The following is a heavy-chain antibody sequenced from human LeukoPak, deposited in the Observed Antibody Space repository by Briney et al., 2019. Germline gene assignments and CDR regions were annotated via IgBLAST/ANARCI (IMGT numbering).Heavy chain of an antibody. V-gene: IGHV1-18*01. CDR3: ARDDCSSTSCYYYYYGMDV. J-gene: IGHJ6*02. CDR1: GYTFTSYG. CDR2: ISAYNGNT. D-gene: IGHD2-2*01. Sequence: GASVKVSFKASGYTFTSYGISWVRQAPGQGLEWMGWISAYNGNTNYAQKLQGRVTMTTDTSTSTAYMELRSLRSDDTAVYYCARDDCSSTSCYYYYYGMDVWGQGTTVTVSS.